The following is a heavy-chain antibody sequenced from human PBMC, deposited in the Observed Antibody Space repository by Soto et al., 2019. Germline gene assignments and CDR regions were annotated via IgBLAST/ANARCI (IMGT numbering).Heavy chain of an antibody. J-gene: IGHJ4*02. CDR3: ARDMRSHSSWYGATDY. V-gene: IGHV3-11*06. CDR2: ISSSSSYT. Sequence: GGSLRLSCAASGFTFSDYYMSWIRQAPGKGLEWVSYISSSSSYTNYADSVEGRFTISRDNAKNSLYLQMNSLRAEDTAVYYCARDMRSHSSWYGATDYWGQGTLVTVSS. D-gene: IGHD6-13*01. CDR1: GFTFSDYY.